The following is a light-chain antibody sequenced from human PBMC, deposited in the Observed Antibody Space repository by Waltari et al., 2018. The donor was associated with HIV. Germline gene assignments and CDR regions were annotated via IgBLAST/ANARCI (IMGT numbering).Light chain of an antibody. CDR1: SPTIGNDY. V-gene: IGLV1-51*01. CDR3: GTWDPRMGAAV. Sequence: QSVLTQPPSVSAAPGQKVTISCSGSSPTIGNDYVSLYPHVPGAAPRLLIYDNDKRPSGIPDRFSGSKSGTSATLGISGLQTGDGADYYCGTWDPRMGAAVFGGGTKVTVL. CDR2: DND. J-gene: IGLJ3*02.